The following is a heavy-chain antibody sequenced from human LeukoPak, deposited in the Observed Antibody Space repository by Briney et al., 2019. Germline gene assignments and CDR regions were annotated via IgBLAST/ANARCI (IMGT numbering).Heavy chain of an antibody. D-gene: IGHD3-22*01. J-gene: IGHJ3*02. CDR2: IYCSGST. V-gene: IGHV4-59*07. CDR3: ATIPVGNEYYYDSSGYYFPGDAFDI. CDR1: GGSISSYY. Sequence: SDTLSLTCTVSGGSISSYYWSWIRQPPGKGLEWIGYIYCSGSTHYNPSLKSRVTPSADTPKNHFSLKLSSVTAADTAMYYCATIPVGNEYYYDSSGYYFPGDAFDIWGQGTMVTVSS.